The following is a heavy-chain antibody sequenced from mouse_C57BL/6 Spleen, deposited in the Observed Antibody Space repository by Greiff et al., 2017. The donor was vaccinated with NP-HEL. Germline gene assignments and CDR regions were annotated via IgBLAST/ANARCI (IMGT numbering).Heavy chain of an antibody. Sequence: VKLVESGPELVKPGASVKLSCKASGYTFTSYDINWVQQRPGQGLEWIGWIYPRDGSTKYNEKFKGQATLTVDTSSSTAYMELHSLTSEDSAVYFCARSTSYYYGSSHWYFDVWGTGTTVTVSS. CDR2: IYPRDGST. CDR3: ARSTSYYYGSSHWYFDV. CDR1: GYTFTSYD. J-gene: IGHJ1*03. D-gene: IGHD1-1*01. V-gene: IGHV1-85*01.